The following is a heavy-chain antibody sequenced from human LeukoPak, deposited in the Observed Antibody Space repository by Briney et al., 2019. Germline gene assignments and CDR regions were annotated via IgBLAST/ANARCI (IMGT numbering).Heavy chain of an antibody. D-gene: IGHD3-10*01. CDR1: GFTFSSYW. J-gene: IGHJ6*03. V-gene: IGHV3-7*01. CDR2: IKQDGREK. Sequence: GGSLRLSCAASGFTFSSYWMTWGRQAPGKGVEWVANIKQDGREKYYVDSVKGRFTISRDNDKNSVYLQMNSLRVEDTAVYYSTSGGHMDVWGKGTTVTVSS. CDR3: TSGGHMDV.